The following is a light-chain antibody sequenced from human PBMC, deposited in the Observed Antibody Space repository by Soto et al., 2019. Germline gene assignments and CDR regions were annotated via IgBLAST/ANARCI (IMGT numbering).Light chain of an antibody. CDR2: DAS. V-gene: IGKV1-39*01. J-gene: IGKJ2*01. Sequence: DIQMTQSPSSLSASVGDRVTITCRASQTISTYLNWYQQKPGKAPRLLIYDASSLLSGVPSRFSGSGSGTDFTLTIASLQPEDFSTYYCQQSDSTPYTFGQGTTGDI. CDR1: QTISTY. CDR3: QQSDSTPYT.